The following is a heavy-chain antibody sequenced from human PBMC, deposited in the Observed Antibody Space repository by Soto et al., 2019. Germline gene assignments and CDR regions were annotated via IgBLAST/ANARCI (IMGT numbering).Heavy chain of an antibody. V-gene: IGHV4-61*01. CDR2: IYYSGST. CDR3: ARGLRYFDWLFPPHFDP. CDR1: GGSVSSGSYY. J-gene: IGHJ5*02. D-gene: IGHD3-9*01. Sequence: QVQLQESGPGLVKPSETLSLTCTVSGGSVSSGSYYWSWIRQPPGKGLEWIGYIYYSGSTNYNPSLKSRVTISVDTSKNQFSLKLSSVTAADTAVYYCARGLRYFDWLFPPHFDPWGQGTLVTVSS.